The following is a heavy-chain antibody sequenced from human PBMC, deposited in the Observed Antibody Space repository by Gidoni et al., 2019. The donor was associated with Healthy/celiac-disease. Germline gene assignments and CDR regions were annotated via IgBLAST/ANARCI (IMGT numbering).Heavy chain of an antibody. CDR3: ARDLGGYVRSFDY. J-gene: IGHJ4*02. D-gene: IGHD5-12*01. CDR2: INPNSGGT. V-gene: IGHV1-2*02. CDR1: GYTCTGYY. Sequence: QVQLVQSGAEVKKPGASVKVSCKASGYTCTGYYMHWVRQAPGQGLEWMGWINPNSGGTNYAQTFQGRVTMTRDTSISTAYMELSRLRSDDTAVYYCARDLGGYVRSFDYWGQGTLVTVSS.